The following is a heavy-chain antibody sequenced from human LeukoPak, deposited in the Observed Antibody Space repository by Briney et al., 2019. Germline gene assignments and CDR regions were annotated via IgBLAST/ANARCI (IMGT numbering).Heavy chain of an antibody. CDR1: GFTFSSYW. CDR3: ARESYSSSWYPY. Sequence: GGSLRLSCAASGFTFSSYWMSWVRQAPGKGLEWVANIKQDGNETYFVDSVKGRFTISRDNAKNSLYLQMNSLRAEDTAVYYCARESYSSSWYPYWGQGTLVTVSS. J-gene: IGHJ4*02. CDR2: IKQDGNET. D-gene: IGHD6-13*01. V-gene: IGHV3-7*01.